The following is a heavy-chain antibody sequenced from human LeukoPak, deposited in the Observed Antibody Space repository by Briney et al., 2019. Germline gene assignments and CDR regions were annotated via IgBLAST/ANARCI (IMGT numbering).Heavy chain of an antibody. V-gene: IGHV1-18*01. J-gene: IGHJ5*02. D-gene: IGHD3-22*01. CDR2: ISAYNGNT. CDR3: ARAAYYYDSSPNWFDP. CDR1: GYTFTSYG. Sequence: ASVKVSCTASGYTFTSYGISWVRQAPGQGLEWMGWISAYNGNTNYAQKLQGRVTMTTDTSTSTAYMELRSLRSDDTDVYYRARAAYYYDSSPNWFDPWGQGTLVTVSS.